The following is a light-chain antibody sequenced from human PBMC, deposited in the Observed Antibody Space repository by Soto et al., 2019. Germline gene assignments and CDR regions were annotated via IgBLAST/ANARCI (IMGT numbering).Light chain of an antibody. J-gene: IGLJ1*01. CDR2: QVT. CDR1: TRDIAGYNY. CDR3: TSFSSSTSLYV. V-gene: IGLV2-14*01. Sequence: QSALTQPASVSGSLGQSITISCTGTTRDIAGYNYISWYQQLPGKAPKLMIYQVTIRPSGISNRFSGSKSGNTASLTIPGLQAEDEAEYYCTSFSSSTSLYVFGTGTKVTVL.